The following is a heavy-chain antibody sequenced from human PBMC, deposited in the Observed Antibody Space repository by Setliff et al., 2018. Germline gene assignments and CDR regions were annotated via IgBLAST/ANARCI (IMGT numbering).Heavy chain of an antibody. CDR3: ARGRDGLNYYGMDV. V-gene: IGHV1-18*01. Sequence: ASVKVSCKASGYTFTDFGVSWVRQAPGQGLEWMGWISAYNGDTNYAQKLQGRVTVTTDTSTSTDYMELRSLRSDDTAIYYCARGRDGLNYYGMDVWGQGTTVTVSS. J-gene: IGHJ6*01. CDR1: GYTFTDFG. CDR2: ISAYNGDT.